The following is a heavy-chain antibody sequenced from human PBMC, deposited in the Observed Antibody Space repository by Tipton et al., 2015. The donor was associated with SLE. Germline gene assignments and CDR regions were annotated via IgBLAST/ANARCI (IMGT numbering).Heavy chain of an antibody. CDR2: IHTSGST. D-gene: IGHD3-3*01. CDR3: AREVDFWSGYFDY. Sequence: TLSLTCTVSGASISRGSYYWSWIRQPAGKGLEWIGRIHTSGSTSYNPSLTSRISISVDTSKNQFSLKLNSVTAPDTAVYYCAREVDFWSGYFDYWGQGALVTVSS. CDR1: GASISRGSYY. V-gene: IGHV4-61*02. J-gene: IGHJ4*02.